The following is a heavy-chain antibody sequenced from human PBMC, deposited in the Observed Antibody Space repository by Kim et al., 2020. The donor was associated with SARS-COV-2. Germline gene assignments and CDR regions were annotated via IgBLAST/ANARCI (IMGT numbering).Heavy chain of an antibody. CDR2: IIPIFGTA. CDR1: GGTFSSYA. CDR3: ARPPYYGSGSQFPLPFQH. D-gene: IGHD3-10*01. V-gene: IGHV1-69*13. J-gene: IGHJ1*01. Sequence: SVKVSCKASGGTFSSYAISWVRQAPGQGLEWMGGIIPIFGTANYAQKFQGRVTITADESTSTAYMELSSLRSEDTAVYYCARPPYYGSGSQFPLPFQHWGQGTLVTVSS.